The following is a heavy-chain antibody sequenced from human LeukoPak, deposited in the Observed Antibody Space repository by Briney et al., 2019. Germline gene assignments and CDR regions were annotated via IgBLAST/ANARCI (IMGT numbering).Heavy chain of an antibody. CDR3: ARADRITGTDFDY. V-gene: IGHV4-61*02. Sequence: PSETLSLTFCVSGGSISSGSYYWSWIRQPAGKGLEWIGRIYTSGSTNYNPSLKSRVTISVDTSKNQFSLKLSSVTAADTAVYYCARADRITGTDFDYWGQGTLVTVSS. D-gene: IGHD1-20*01. J-gene: IGHJ4*02. CDR1: GGSISSGSYY. CDR2: IYTSGST.